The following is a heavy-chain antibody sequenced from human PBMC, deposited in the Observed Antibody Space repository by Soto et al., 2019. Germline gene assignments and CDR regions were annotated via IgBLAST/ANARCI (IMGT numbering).Heavy chain of an antibody. Sequence: QVQLVQSGAEVKKPGASVKVSCKASGYTFTSYYMHWVRQAPGQGLEWMGIINPSSGSTSYAQKFQGRVTMTRDTSTSTVYMELSSLRSEDTAVYYCDRVGGHYGVIWRDAFDIWGQGTMVTVSS. CDR2: INPSSGST. J-gene: IGHJ3*02. V-gene: IGHV1-46*03. CDR1: GYTFTSYY. CDR3: DRVGGHYGVIWRDAFDI. D-gene: IGHD4-17*01.